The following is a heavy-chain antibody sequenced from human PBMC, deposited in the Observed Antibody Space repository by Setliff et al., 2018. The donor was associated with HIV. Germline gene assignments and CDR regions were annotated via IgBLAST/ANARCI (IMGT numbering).Heavy chain of an antibody. D-gene: IGHD3-22*01. V-gene: IGHV3-11*06. Sequence: LKISCAASGFTFSDYYMSWIRQAPGKGLEWVSYISSSSSYTNYADSVKGRFTISRDNAKDSLYLQMNSLRAEDTAVYYCARYSSGYSFDYWGQGTLVTVSS. CDR2: ISSSSSYT. J-gene: IGHJ4*02. CDR3: ARYSSGYSFDY. CDR1: GFTFSDYY.